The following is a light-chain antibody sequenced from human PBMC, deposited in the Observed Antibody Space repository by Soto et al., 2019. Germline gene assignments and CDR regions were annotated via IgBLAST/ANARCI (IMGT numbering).Light chain of an antibody. Sequence: EIVLTQSPGTLSLSPGEIATLACRASQSVGNNFLSWYQQRPGQAPRLRIYNAFSRSTGISDRFSGSGSGTDFTLTISRLEPEAVSVYYCHQHSYSPQYFGQGTRLDIK. CDR1: QSVGNNF. CDR2: NAF. J-gene: IGKJ5*01. V-gene: IGKV3-20*01. CDR3: HQHSYSPQY.